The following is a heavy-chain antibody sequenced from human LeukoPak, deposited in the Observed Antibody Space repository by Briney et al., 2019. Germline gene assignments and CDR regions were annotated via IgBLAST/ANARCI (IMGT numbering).Heavy chain of an antibody. CDR1: GFTFSSYA. CDR2: ISGSGGST. D-gene: IGHD5-18*01. J-gene: IGHJ4*02. Sequence: PGGSLRLSCAASGFTFSSYAMSWVRQAPGKGLEWVSAISGSGGSTYYADSMKGRFTISRDNSKNTLYLQMNSLRAEDTAVYYCARYRGYSYETDYWGQGTLVTVSS. V-gene: IGHV3-23*01. CDR3: ARYRGYSYETDY.